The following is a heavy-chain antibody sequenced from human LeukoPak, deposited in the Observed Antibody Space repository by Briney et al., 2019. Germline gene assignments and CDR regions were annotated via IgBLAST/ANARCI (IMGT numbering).Heavy chain of an antibody. CDR3: ARRYSSRNFDY. Sequence: SETLSLTCAVYGGSFSGYYWSWIRQPPGKGLEWIGEINHRGSTNYNPSLKSRVTISVDTSKNQFSLKLSSVTAADTAVYYCARRYSSRNFDYWGQGTLVTVSS. J-gene: IGHJ4*02. CDR1: GGSFSGYY. D-gene: IGHD6-13*01. CDR2: INHRGST. V-gene: IGHV4-34*01.